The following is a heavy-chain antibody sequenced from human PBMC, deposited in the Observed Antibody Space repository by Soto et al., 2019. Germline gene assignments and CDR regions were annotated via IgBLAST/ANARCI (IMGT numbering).Heavy chain of an antibody. V-gene: IGHV4-39*01. D-gene: IGHD6-19*01. CDR3: ARQMYPGYSSGWYVGNWFDP. Sequence: PSETLSLTCTVSGGSISSSSYYWGWIRQPPGKGLEWIGSIYYSGSTYYNPSLKSRVTISVDTSKNQFSLKPSSATAADTAVYYCARQMYPGYSSGWYVGNWFDPWGQGTLVTVSS. CDR1: GGSISSSSYY. J-gene: IGHJ5*02. CDR2: IYYSGST.